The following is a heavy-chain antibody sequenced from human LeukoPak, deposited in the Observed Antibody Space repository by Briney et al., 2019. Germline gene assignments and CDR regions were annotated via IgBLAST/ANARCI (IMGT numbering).Heavy chain of an antibody. V-gene: IGHV1-69*05. CDR2: IIPIFGTA. Sequence: ASVKVSCKASGYTFTGYYMHWVRQAPGQGLEWMGRIIPIFGTANYAQKFQGRVTITTDESTSTAYMELSSLRSEDTAVYYCAAWYNWNYGGSNWFDPWGQGTLVTVSS. D-gene: IGHD1-7*01. CDR1: GYTFTGYY. CDR3: AAWYNWNYGGSNWFDP. J-gene: IGHJ5*02.